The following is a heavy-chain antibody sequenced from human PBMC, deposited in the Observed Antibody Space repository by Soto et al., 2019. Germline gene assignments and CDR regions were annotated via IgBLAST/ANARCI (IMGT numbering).Heavy chain of an antibody. J-gene: IGHJ4*02. Sequence: GGSLRLSCATSRFAFNLYSMNWVRQAPGKGLEWISYIGNNTNSVYYADSVKGRFTISRDNAKNTVYLQMNSLRAEDTAVYYCARDSVADLNGWGQGTLVTVSS. V-gene: IGHV3-48*04. CDR3: ARDSVADLNG. D-gene: IGHD6-19*01. CDR2: IGNNTNSV. CDR1: RFAFNLYS.